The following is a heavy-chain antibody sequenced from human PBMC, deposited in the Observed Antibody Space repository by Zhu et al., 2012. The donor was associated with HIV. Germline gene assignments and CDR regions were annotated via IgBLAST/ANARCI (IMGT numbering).Heavy chain of an antibody. J-gene: IGHJ3*02. CDR2: ITSNTDGGTG. V-gene: IGHV3-15*01. CDR1: GFTFSNAW. D-gene: IGHD5-12*01. Sequence: EVQLVESGGGLVKPGGSLRLSCAASGFTFSNAWMSWVRQAPGKGLEWVGRITSNTDGGTGDYAGTVKGRFTISRDDPKNTLYLHMNSLKIEDTAVYYCTTDQANAFDIWGQGTMVTV. CDR3: TTDQANAFDI.